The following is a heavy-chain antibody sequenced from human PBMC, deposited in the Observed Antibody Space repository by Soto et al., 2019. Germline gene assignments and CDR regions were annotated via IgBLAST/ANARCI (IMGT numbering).Heavy chain of an antibody. V-gene: IGHV1-3*01. D-gene: IGHD6-25*01. CDR3: ARGWHSSGDSYYGMDV. CDR2: LNAGNDNT. CDR1: GYTFTPYV. J-gene: IGHJ6*04. Sequence: ASVKVSCKASGYTFTPYVMYWVRQAPGQRLEWMGWLNAGNDNTEYSQKLQGRVTMTTDTSTSTAYMELRRLRSDDTAVYYCARGWHSSGDSYYGMDVWGKGTTFTVSS.